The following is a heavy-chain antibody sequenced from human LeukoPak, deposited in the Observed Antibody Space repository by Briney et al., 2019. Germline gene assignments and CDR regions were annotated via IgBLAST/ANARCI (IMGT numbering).Heavy chain of an antibody. CDR2: TNHSGST. V-gene: IGHV4-34*01. CDR3: ARGLGYCSSTSCYTHFDY. J-gene: IGHJ4*02. D-gene: IGHD2-2*02. CDR1: GGSFSGYY. Sequence: SETLSLTCAVYGGSFSGYYWSWIRQPPGKGLEWIGETNHSGSTNYNPSLKSRVTISVDTSKNQFSLKLSSVTAADTAVYYCARGLGYCSSTSCYTHFDYWGQGTLVTVSS.